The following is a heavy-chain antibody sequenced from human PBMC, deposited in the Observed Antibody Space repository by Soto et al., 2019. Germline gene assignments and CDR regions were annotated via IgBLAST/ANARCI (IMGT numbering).Heavy chain of an antibody. CDR1: GFTFSSYW. CDR3: ARDHLAGTRAYHYYGMDV. D-gene: IGHD4-17*01. CDR2: INSDGSST. V-gene: IGHV3-74*01. J-gene: IGHJ6*02. Sequence: LRLSCAASGFTFSSYWMHWVRQAPGKGLVWVSRINSDGSSTSYADSVKGRFTISRDNAKNTLYLQMNSLGAEDTAVYYCARDHLAGTRAYHYYGMDVWGQGNTVTV.